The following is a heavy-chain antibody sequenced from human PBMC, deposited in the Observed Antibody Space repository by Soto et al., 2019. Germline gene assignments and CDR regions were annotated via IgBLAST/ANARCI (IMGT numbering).Heavy chain of an antibody. CDR2: INHSGST. CDR3: ARSRIAANAYYFDY. D-gene: IGHD6-13*01. CDR1: GGSFSGYY. J-gene: IGHJ4*02. Sequence: SETLSLTCAVYGGSFSGYYWSWIRQPPGKGLEWIGEINHSGSTNYNPSLKSRVTISVDTSKNQFSLKLSSVTAAGTAVYYCARSRIAANAYYFDYWRQGTLITVSA. V-gene: IGHV4-34*01.